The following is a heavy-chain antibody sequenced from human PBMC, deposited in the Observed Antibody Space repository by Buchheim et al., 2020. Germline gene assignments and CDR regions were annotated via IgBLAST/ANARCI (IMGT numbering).Heavy chain of an antibody. D-gene: IGHD5-18*01. CDR2: ISSGTSDT. CDR3: AREIQGFDY. V-gene: IGHV3-21*01. CDR1: GFTFSTYD. J-gene: IGHJ4*02. Sequence: EVQLVDSGGGLVKPGGSLRLSCAASGFTFSTYDMNWVRQAPGKGLEWVSSISSGTSDTYYADSVKGRFTISRDTAKNSLYPQMNSLRAEDTAVYYCAREIQGFDYWGQGTL.